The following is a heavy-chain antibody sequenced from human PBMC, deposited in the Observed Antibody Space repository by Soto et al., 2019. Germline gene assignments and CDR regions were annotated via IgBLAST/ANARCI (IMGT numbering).Heavy chain of an antibody. J-gene: IGHJ4*02. Sequence: VGSLRLSCAASGFTFSTYSINWVRQAPGKGLEWISYISDNSSVIYYADAVKGRFTISRDNAKNSLYLQMNSLRDEDTAVYYCARDRDAYCSKGICSGPYFDYWGQGTLVTVSS. CDR3: ARDRDAYCSKGICSGPYFDY. CDR2: ISDNSSVI. CDR1: GFTFSTYS. D-gene: IGHD2-8*01. V-gene: IGHV3-48*02.